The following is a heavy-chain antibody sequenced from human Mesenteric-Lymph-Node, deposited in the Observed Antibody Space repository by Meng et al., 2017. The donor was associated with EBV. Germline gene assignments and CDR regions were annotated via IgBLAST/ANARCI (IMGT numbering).Heavy chain of an antibody. CDR1: GFSLSTSGVG. CDR2: IYWDDDK. Sequence: QTTLKEPGPTLVKPQQTLTLTCTFSGFSLSTSGVGVGWIRQPPGKALEWLALIYWDDDKRYSPSLKTRLTITKDTSENQVVLTMTNMDPVDAATYYCAHRTSNCFDPWGQGTLVTVSS. CDR3: AHRTSNCFDP. J-gene: IGHJ5*02. V-gene: IGHV2-5*02.